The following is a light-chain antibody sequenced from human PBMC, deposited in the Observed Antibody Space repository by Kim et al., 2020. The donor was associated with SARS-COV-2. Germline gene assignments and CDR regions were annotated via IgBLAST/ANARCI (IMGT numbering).Light chain of an antibody. J-gene: IGKJ2*03. CDR3: LQHKSYPYS. CDR2: HAS. Sequence: DIQMTQSPSAMSASVGDRVTITCRASQDINRFLAWFQQKPGKVPKRLIYHASTLQSGVPSRFSGSGSGTEFSLTISSLQPEDFATYYCLQHKSYPYSFGQGPKLEI. V-gene: IGKV1-17*03. CDR1: QDINRF.